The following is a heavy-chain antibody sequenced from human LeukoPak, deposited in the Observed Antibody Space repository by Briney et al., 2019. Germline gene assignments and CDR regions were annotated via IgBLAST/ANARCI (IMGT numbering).Heavy chain of an antibody. CDR1: GGSISSSSYY. CDR3: ARHALLTYYDSSGYYCDPPFDY. D-gene: IGHD3-22*01. J-gene: IGHJ4*02. CDR2: IYYSGST. V-gene: IGHV4-39*01. Sequence: SETLSLTCTVSGGSISSSSYYWGWIRQPPGKGLEWIGSIYYSGSTYYNPSLKSRVTISVDTSKNQFSLKLSSVTAADTAVYYCARHALLTYYDSSGYYCDPPFDYWGQGTLVTVSS.